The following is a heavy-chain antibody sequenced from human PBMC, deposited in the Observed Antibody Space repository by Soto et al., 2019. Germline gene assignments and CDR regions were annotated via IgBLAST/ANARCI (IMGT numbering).Heavy chain of an antibody. Sequence: QLHLVQSGAEVKKAGSSVKVSCKASGGTVSSYAITWVRQAPGKGLEWMGVFIPIFVSAHYAPKFQGRITIPADESTSTGYMELSGLTSDDTAIYYCARDVSSDTTGFRGYDLWGQGTQVTVSS. CDR3: ARDVSSDTTGFRGYDL. D-gene: IGHD3-10*01. J-gene: IGHJ4*02. V-gene: IGHV1-69*01. CDR2: FIPIFVSA. CDR1: GGTVSSYA.